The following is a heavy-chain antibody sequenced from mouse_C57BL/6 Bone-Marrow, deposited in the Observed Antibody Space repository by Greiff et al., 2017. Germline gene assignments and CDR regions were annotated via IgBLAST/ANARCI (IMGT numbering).Heavy chain of an antibody. D-gene: IGHD1-1*01. J-gene: IGHJ2*01. CDR2: IDPSDSYT. CDR3: ARVKNIYYEY. V-gene: IGHV1-69*01. Sequence: QVQLQQPGAELVMPGASVKLSCKASGYTFTSYWMHWVKQRPGQGLEWIGEIDPSDSYTNYNQKFKGKSTLTVDKSSSTAYMQLSSLTSEDSAVYYCARVKNIYYEYWGQGTTLTVSS. CDR1: GYTFTSYW.